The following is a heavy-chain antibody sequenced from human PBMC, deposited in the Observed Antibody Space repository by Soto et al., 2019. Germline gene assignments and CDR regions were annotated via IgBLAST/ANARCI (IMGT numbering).Heavy chain of an antibody. J-gene: IGHJ4*02. D-gene: IGHD1-7*01. CDR3: ASRRVFGTYYFAY. CDR1: GFAFRSYA. V-gene: IGHV3-30*14. Sequence: QVQLVESGGGVVQPGRSLRLSCEASGFAFRSYAVHWVRQAPGKGLDWVALISYDGSNVYYADSVKGRFTISRDNSKNTLYLQVNRLRAEDTAVYYCASRRVFGTYYFAYWGQGTLVTVSS. CDR2: ISYDGSNV.